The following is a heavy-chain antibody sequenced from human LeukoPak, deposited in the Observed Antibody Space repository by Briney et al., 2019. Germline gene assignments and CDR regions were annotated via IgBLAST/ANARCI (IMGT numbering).Heavy chain of an antibody. V-gene: IGHV4-39*02. CDR1: GVSISSSTYS. CDR3: ARERGLGVISPYIDY. D-gene: IGHD2-21*01. Sequence: SETLSLTCTVSGVSISSSTYSWAWIRQPPGKRLEWIANINYSGSTHYNPSLRSRVTISVDTSKNQFSLKLSSVTAADTAVYSCARERGLGVISPYIDYWGQGTQVTVSS. J-gene: IGHJ4*02. CDR2: INYSGST.